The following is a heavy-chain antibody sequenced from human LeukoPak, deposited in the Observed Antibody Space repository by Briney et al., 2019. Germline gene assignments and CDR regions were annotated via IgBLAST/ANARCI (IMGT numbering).Heavy chain of an antibody. CDR3: ASAATTEYFQH. Sequence: EASVKVSCKASGYTFTSYGISWVRQAPGQGLEWMGWISAYNGNTNYAQKLQGRVTMTTDTSTSTAYMELRSLRAEDTAVYYCASAATTEYFQHWGQGTLVTVSS. D-gene: IGHD2-15*01. J-gene: IGHJ1*01. CDR1: GYTFTSYG. V-gene: IGHV1-18*01. CDR2: ISAYNGNT.